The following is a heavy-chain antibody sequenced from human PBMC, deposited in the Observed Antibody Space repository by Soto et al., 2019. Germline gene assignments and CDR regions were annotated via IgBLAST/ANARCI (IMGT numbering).Heavy chain of an antibody. V-gene: IGHV1-8*01. CDR2: MNPNSGNT. CDR1: GYTFTSYD. J-gene: IGHJ2*01. D-gene: IGHD2-15*01. Sequence: ASVKVSCKASGYTFTSYDINWVRQATGQGLEWMGWMNPNSGNTGYAQKFQGRVSMTRNTSISTAYMELSSLRSEDTAVYYCARGGYCSGGSCYGDWYFDLWGRGTLVTVSS. CDR3: ARGGYCSGGSCYGDWYFDL.